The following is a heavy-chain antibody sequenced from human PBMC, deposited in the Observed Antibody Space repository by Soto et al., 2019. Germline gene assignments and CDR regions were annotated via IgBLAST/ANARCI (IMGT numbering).Heavy chain of an antibody. CDR3: TRVVTMIVVDAFDI. D-gene: IGHD3-22*01. V-gene: IGHV3-49*04. CDR2: IRSKAYGGTT. CDR1: GFTFGDYA. Sequence: GGSLRLSCTASGFTFGDYAMSWVRQAPGKGLEWVGFIRSKAYGGTTEYAASVKGRFTISRDDSKSIAYLQMNSLKTEDTAVYYCTRVVTMIVVDAFDIWGQGTMVTVSS. J-gene: IGHJ3*02.